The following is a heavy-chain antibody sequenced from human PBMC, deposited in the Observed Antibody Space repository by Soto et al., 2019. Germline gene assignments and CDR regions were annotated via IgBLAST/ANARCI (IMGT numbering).Heavy chain of an antibody. CDR3: ARDRGHLNRGYSGYGDY. CDR2: ISYDGSNK. D-gene: IGHD5-12*01. V-gene: IGHV3-30*03. CDR1: GFTFSSYG. Sequence: PGGFLRLSCAASGFTFSSYGMHWVRQAPGKGLEWVAVISYDGSNKYYADSVKGRFTISRDNSKNTLYLQMNSLRAEDTAVYYCARDRGHLNRGYSGYGDYWGQGTLVTVSS. J-gene: IGHJ4*02.